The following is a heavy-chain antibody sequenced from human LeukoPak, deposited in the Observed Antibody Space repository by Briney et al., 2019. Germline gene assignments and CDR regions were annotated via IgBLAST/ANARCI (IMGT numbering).Heavy chain of an antibody. D-gene: IGHD1-26*01. V-gene: IGHV1-46*01. CDR1: GYTFTSYY. CDR2: INPSGGST. CDR3: AKDLAQVFQVGATIDY. J-gene: IGHJ4*02. Sequence: AAVTVSCKASGYTFTSYYMHWVRQAPGQGLEWMGIINPSGGSTSYAQKFQGRVTMTRDMSTSTVYMELSSLRSEDTAVYYCAKDLAQVFQVGATIDYWGQGTLVTVSS.